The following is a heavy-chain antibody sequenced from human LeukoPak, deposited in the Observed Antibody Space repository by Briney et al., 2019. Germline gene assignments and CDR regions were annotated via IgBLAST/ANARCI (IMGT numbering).Heavy chain of an antibody. Sequence: GGSLRLSCAASGFTFSSYAMSWVRQAPGKGLEWVSAISGSGGSTYYADSVKGRFTISRDNSKNTLYLQMNSLRAEDTAVYYCAKDPLVYCSSTSCPTDNDAFDIWGQGTVVTVSS. CDR3: AKDPLVYCSSTSCPTDNDAFDI. CDR1: GFTFSSYA. J-gene: IGHJ3*02. V-gene: IGHV3-23*01. CDR2: ISGSGGST. D-gene: IGHD2-2*01.